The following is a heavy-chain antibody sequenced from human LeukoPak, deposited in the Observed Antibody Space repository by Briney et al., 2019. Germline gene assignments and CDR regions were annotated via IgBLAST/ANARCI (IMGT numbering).Heavy chain of an antibody. CDR1: GFTLNDYY. J-gene: IGHJ5*02. CDR3: ATDGAGFDT. Sequence: PGGSLRLSCAASGFTLNDYYMSWIRQAPGKGLEWLSYINIGGTNTHYADSVKSRFTISRDNAKKSLYLEMNNLRAEDTAVYYCATDGAGFDTWGQGVLVTVSS. CDR2: INIGGTNT. V-gene: IGHV3-11*01.